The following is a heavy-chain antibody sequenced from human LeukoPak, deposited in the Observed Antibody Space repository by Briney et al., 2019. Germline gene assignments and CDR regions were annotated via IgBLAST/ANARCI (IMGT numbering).Heavy chain of an antibody. D-gene: IGHD3-10*01. J-gene: IGHJ3*02. CDR3: ARAATYYYGSGSQASGDAFDI. CDR2: INPNSGGT. CDR1: GYTFTGYY. Sequence: ASVKVSCKASGYTFTGYYMHWVRQAPGQGLEWMGWINPNSGGTNYAQKFQGRVTITADESTSTAYMELSSLRSEDTAVYYCARAATYYYGSGSQASGDAFDIWGQGTMVTVSS. V-gene: IGHV1-2*02.